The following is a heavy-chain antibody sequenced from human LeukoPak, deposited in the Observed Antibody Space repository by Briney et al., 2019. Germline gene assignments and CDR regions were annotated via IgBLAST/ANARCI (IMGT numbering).Heavy chain of an antibody. CDR2: IYTSGST. Sequence: SETLSLTCTVSGGSISSYYWSWIRQPPGKGLEWIGYIYTSGSTNYTPSLKSRVTISVDTSKNQFSLKLSSVTAADTAVYYCAGNLRFPNWFDPWGQGTLVTVSS. V-gene: IGHV4-4*09. J-gene: IGHJ5*02. D-gene: IGHD3-3*01. CDR1: GGSISSYY. CDR3: AGNLRFPNWFDP.